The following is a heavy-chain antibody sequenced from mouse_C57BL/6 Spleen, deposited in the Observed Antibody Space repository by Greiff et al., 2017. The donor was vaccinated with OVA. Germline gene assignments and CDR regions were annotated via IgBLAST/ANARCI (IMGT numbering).Heavy chain of an antibody. CDR1: GFTFSNYW. J-gene: IGHJ3*01. CDR2: IRLKSDNYAT. CDR3: TPGDHDGGFAY. D-gene: IGHD2-4*01. Sequence: DVQLQESGGGLVQPGGSMKLSCVASGFTFSNYWMNWVRQSPAQGLEWVAQIRLKSDNYATHYAESVTGRFTISRDDSKSSVYLPMNNLRAEDTGIYYCTPGDHDGGFAYWGQGTLVTVSA. V-gene: IGHV6-3*01.